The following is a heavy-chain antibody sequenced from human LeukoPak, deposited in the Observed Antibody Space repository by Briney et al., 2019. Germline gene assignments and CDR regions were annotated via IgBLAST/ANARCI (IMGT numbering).Heavy chain of an antibody. J-gene: IGHJ4*02. CDR1: GFTFSEYS. Sequence: GGSLRLSCAASGFTFSEYSMHWVRQAPGKGLEYVSAISTNGGSTYYANSVKGRFTISRDDPKNSLYLQMNSLRADDTAVYFCARDGVWFGEFFDSWGQGTLVTVSS. V-gene: IGHV3-64*01. CDR3: ARDGVWFGEFFDS. D-gene: IGHD3-10*01. CDR2: ISTNGGST.